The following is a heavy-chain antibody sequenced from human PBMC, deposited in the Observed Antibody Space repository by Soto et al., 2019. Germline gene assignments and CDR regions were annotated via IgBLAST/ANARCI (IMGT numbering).Heavy chain of an antibody. CDR2: IIPIFGNT. Sequence: SVKVSCKASGGTFSSYAISWVRQAPGQGLEWMGGIIPIFGNTKYSQKFQGRVTITRDTSASTAYMELSSLRSEDTAVYYCAREGYSSGWYRFPQPFDYWGQGTLVTVSS. D-gene: IGHD6-19*01. CDR3: AREGYSSGWYRFPQPFDY. CDR1: GGTFSSYA. J-gene: IGHJ4*02. V-gene: IGHV1-69*05.